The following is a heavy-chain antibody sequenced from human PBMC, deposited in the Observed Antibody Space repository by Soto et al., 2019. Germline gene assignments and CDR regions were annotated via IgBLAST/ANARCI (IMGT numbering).Heavy chain of an antibody. CDR3: ARDLWGYCGADCYPLDV. J-gene: IGHJ6*02. CDR1: GGSIRSCY. D-gene: IGHD2-21*02. V-gene: IGHV4-59*01. Sequence: SETLSLTCTVSGGSIRSCYWSWIRQPPGKGLEWIGYMYNTGSTIYNPSLKSRVTISVDTSKNQFSLKLNSVTAADTAVYYCARDLWGYCGADCYPLDVWGQGTTVTVS. CDR2: MYNTGST.